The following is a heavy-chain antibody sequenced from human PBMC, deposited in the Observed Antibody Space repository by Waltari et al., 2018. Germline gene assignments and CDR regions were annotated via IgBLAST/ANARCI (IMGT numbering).Heavy chain of an antibody. CDR3: AHRLRRGELRTAFDI. J-gene: IGHJ3*02. D-gene: IGHD1-26*01. CDR2: IFWDDDK. CDR1: GFSLSTSGVG. Sequence: QITLKESGPTLVKPTQTLTLTCTFSGFSLSTSGVGVGWIRQPPGKALEWLALIFWDDDKRYSPSLKSRLTITKDTSKNQVVLTMTNMDPVDTATYYCAHRLRRGELRTAFDIWGQGTMVTVSS. V-gene: IGHV2-5*02.